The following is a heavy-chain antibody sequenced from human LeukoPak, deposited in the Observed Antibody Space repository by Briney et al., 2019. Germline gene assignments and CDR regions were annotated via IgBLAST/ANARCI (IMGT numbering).Heavy chain of an antibody. J-gene: IGHJ6*02. CDR2: IIPILGIA. Sequence: GASVKVSRKASGGTFSSYTISWVRQAPGQGLEWMGRIIPILGIANYAQKFQGRVTITADKSTSTAYMELSSLRSEDTAVYYCARAYFVAVAGTGYYYYGMDVWGQGTTVTVSS. CDR3: ARAYFVAVAGTGYYYYGMDV. D-gene: IGHD6-19*01. CDR1: GGTFSSYT. V-gene: IGHV1-69*02.